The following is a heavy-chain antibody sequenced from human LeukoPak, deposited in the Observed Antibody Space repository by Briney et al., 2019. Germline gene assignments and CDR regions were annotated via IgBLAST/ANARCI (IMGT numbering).Heavy chain of an antibody. CDR3: AKFREGDGYNVFHY. CDR2: ISGSATGA. J-gene: IGHJ4*02. CDR1: GFTFGNYA. D-gene: IGHD5-24*01. Sequence: GGSLRLSCVASGFTFGNYAMSWVRHAPGKGLESVSGISGSATGAYYTDSVKGRFTISRDNPRNTLYLQMDSLRADDTAVYYGAKFREGDGYNVFHYWGQGALVTVPS. V-gene: IGHV3-23*01.